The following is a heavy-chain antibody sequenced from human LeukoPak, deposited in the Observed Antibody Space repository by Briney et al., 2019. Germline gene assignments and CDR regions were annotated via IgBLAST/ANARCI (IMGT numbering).Heavy chain of an antibody. CDR2: MKQDASEK. D-gene: IGHD1-1*01. V-gene: IGHV3-7*01. CDR1: GFTFSNAW. Sequence: GGSLRLSCAASGFTFSNAWMSWVRQAPGKGPEWVANMKQDASEKYYFGALNGRFTIFRDNAKNSLYLQMNTLTVEDTALYFCVRDRNPRHSYFDLWGQGTLVTVSS. J-gene: IGHJ4*02. CDR3: VRDRNPRHSYFDL.